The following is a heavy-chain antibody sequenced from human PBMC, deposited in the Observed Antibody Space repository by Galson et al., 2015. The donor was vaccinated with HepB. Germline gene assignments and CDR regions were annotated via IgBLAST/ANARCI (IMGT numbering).Heavy chain of an antibody. D-gene: IGHD6-19*01. CDR3: ARDSLGWCFDY. CDR1: RFTFNNYW. CDR2: ISGDGSTT. J-gene: IGHJ4*02. V-gene: IGHV3-74*01. Sequence: SLRLSCAASRFTFNNYWMHWVRQVPGKGLVWVSRISGDGSTTNYADSVRGRFTNSRDNAKNTLYLQMNSLRVEDTAVYLCARDSLGWCFDYWGQGTLVTVSS.